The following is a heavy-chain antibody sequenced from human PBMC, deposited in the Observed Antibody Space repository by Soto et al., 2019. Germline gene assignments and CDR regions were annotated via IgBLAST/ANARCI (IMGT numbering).Heavy chain of an antibody. D-gene: IGHD5-12*01. Sequence: GGSLRLSCAASGFTFSSYGMHWVRQAPGKGLEWVAVISYDGSNKYYADSVKGRFTISRDNSKNTLYLQMNSLRAEDTAVYYCAKELYGYSDYYYGMDVWGQGTTVTVSS. V-gene: IGHV3-30*18. CDR1: GFTFSSYG. J-gene: IGHJ6*02. CDR2: ISYDGSNK. CDR3: AKELYGYSDYYYGMDV.